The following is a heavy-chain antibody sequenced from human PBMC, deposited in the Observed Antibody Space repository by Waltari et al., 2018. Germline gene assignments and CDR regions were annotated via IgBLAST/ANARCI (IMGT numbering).Heavy chain of an antibody. J-gene: IGHJ4*02. CDR2: ISGNGYTL. CDR1: GFCFSDYY. Sequence: HVQLVESGGGLVKPGGSLRLSCAASGFCFSDYYLSWIRKAPGKGLEWLAYISGNGYTLSYADSVKGRFTISRDNAKNSLFLQMNSLRVEDTAVYYCARDKGWQQFDYWGQGALVTVSS. CDR3: ARDKGWQQFDY. D-gene: IGHD6-19*01. V-gene: IGHV3-11*04.